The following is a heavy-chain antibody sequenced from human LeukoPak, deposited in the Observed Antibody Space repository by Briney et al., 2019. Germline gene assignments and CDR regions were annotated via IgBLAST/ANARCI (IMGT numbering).Heavy chain of an antibody. Sequence: GGSLTLSCVASGCTFSPYGMIWVRQAPGKGLEWVGYISDSSGSRYYADSVKSRFTSSRANAKNSLHLQSNSLRVEETAVYYCARGQQWGGGSPPYFDSWGQGTLVTVS. J-gene: IGHJ4*02. V-gene: IGHV3-48*01. CDR2: ISDSSGSR. CDR3: ARGQQWGGGSPPYFDS. CDR1: GCTFSPYG. D-gene: IGHD2-15*01.